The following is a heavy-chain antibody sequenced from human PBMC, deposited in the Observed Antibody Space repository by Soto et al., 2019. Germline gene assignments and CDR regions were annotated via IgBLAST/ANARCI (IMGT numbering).Heavy chain of an antibody. J-gene: IGHJ4*02. CDR2: IHYSGSS. CDR3: GRLAIVPSGVWTGRYFDY. CDR1: GGSIRSSSHY. V-gene: IGHV4-39*01. Sequence: SETLSLTCTVSGGSIRSSSHYWGWIRQPPRKGLEWIGNIHYSGSSFYNPSLKSRVTVSVDTSKNQFSLRLSSVTAADTAVYHCGRLAIVPSGVWTGRYFDYWGQGALVTVSS. D-gene: IGHD3-10*01.